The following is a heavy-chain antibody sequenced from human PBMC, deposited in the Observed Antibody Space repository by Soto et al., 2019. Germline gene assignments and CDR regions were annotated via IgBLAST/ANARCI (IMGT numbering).Heavy chain of an antibody. D-gene: IGHD6-25*01. V-gene: IGHV4-31*03. CDR1: GGSISSGGYY. CDR2: IYYSGST. J-gene: IGHJ4*02. Sequence: SETLSLTCTVSGGSISSGGYYWSWIRQHPGKGLEWIGYIYYSGSTYYNPSLKSRVTISVDTSKNQFSLKLSSVTAADTAVYYCARGGSGWYYDYWGQGTLVTVSS. CDR3: ARGGSGWYYDY.